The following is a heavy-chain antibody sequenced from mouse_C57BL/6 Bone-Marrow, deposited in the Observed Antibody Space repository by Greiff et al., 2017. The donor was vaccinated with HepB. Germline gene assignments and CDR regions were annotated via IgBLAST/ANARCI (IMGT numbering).Heavy chain of an antibody. CDR3: ARRKRGLLWYFDV. Sequence: EVKLQESGPELVKPGASVKIPCKASGYTFTDYNMDWVKQSHGKSLEWIGDINPNNGGTIYNQKFKGKATLTVDKSSSTAYMELRSLTSEDTAVYYCARRKRGLLWYFDVWGTGTTVTVSS. D-gene: IGHD6-2*01. V-gene: IGHV1-18*01. CDR1: GYTFTDYN. J-gene: IGHJ1*03. CDR2: INPNNGGT.